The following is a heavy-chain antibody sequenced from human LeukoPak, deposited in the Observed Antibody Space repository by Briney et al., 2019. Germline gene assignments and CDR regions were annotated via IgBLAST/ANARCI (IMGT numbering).Heavy chain of an antibody. CDR3: AKNYCSGRGVPYALDV. Sequence: TGGSLRLSCAASGFTFSNYAMRWVRQAPGKGLEWVSAIGAGTGAVTIYADSVKGRFTISRDNSQNTLYLQMNSPRGEDTAVYYCAKNYCSGRGVPYALDVWGQGTTVTVSS. CDR2: IGAGTGAVT. D-gene: IGHD3-10*01. CDR1: GFTFSNYA. V-gene: IGHV3-23*01. J-gene: IGHJ6*02.